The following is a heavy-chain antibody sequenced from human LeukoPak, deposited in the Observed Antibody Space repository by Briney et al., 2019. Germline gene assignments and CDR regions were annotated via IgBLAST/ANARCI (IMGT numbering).Heavy chain of an antibody. D-gene: IGHD5-18*01. J-gene: IGHJ4*02. CDR2: ISSSGSTI. CDR1: GFTFSDYY. V-gene: IGHV3-11*01. Sequence: KTGGSLRLSCAASGFTFSDYYMSWIRQAPGKGLEWVSYISSSGSTIYYADSVKGRFAISRDNAKNSLYLQMNSLRAEDTAVYYCARARGYSYGDPPFCYWGQGTLVTVSS. CDR3: ARARGYSYGDPPFCY.